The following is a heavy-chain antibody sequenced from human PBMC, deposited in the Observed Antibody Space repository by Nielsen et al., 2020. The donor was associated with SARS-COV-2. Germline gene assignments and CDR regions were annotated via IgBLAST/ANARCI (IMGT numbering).Heavy chain of an antibody. CDR2: ISGSGGST. J-gene: IGHJ6*03. D-gene: IGHD3-3*01. CDR3: AKDNLPNYDFWSGYSYYYYYYMDV. Sequence: WIRQLPGKGLEWVSAISGSGGSTYYADSVKGRFTISRDNSKNTLYLQMNSLRAEDTAVYYCAKDNLPNYDFWSGYSYYYYYYMDVWGKGTTVTVSS. V-gene: IGHV3-23*01.